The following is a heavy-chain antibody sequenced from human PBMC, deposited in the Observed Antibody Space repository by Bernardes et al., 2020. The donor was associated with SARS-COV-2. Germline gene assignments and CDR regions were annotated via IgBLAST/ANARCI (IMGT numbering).Heavy chain of an antibody. J-gene: IGHJ3*02. V-gene: IGHV3-53*04. CDR3: ARIYCSTITCHPHGAFDI. CDR2: IYSGEST. Sequence: GGSLRLSCAASGFIVSNNYMTWVRQAPGKGLEWVSVIYSGESTDYADSVKGRFTMSRHTSSNTLYLQMNSLKAEDTAVYYCARIYCSTITCHPHGAFDIWCQGTMVTVSS. D-gene: IGHD2-2*01. CDR1: GFIVSNNY.